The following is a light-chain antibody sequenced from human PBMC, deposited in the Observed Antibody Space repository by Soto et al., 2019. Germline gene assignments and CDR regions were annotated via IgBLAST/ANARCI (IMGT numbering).Light chain of an antibody. V-gene: IGLV2-14*01. J-gene: IGLJ2*01. CDR1: SNDVGASKY. CDR3: CSFRENKLLI. CDR2: DVN. Sequence: QLVLTQPASVSGSPGQSITISCTGTSNDVGASKYVSWYQHHPGKAPKLMIYDVNDRPSGISNRFSGSKSGNTASLTISGLQAEDEADYYCCSFRENKLLIFGGGTKLTVL.